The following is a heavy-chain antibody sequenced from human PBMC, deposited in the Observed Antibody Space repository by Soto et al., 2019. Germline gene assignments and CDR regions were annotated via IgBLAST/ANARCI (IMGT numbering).Heavy chain of an antibody. CDR1: GFTFSDYY. CDR3: ARECSGGSCYLHYYYYMDV. J-gene: IGHJ6*03. D-gene: IGHD2-15*01. Sequence: GGSLRLSCAASGFTFSDYYMSWIRQAPGKGLERVSYISSSGSTIYYADSVKGRFTISRDNAKNSLYLQMNSLRAEDTAVYYCARECSGGSCYLHYYYYMDVWGKGTTVTVSS. CDR2: ISSSGSTI. V-gene: IGHV3-11*01.